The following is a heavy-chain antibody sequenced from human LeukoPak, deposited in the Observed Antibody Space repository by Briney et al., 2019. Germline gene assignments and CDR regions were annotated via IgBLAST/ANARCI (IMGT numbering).Heavy chain of an antibody. D-gene: IGHD6-13*01. J-gene: IGHJ5*02. CDR2: INHSGST. V-gene: IGHV4-34*01. CDR1: GGSFSGYY. CDR3: ARVGSPYSSSWYWFDP. Sequence: SETLPLTCAVYGGSFSGYYWSWIRQPPGKGLEWIGEINHSGSTNYNPSLKSRVTISVDTSKNQFSLKLSSVTAADTAVYYCARVGSPYSSSWYWFDPWGQGTLVTVSS.